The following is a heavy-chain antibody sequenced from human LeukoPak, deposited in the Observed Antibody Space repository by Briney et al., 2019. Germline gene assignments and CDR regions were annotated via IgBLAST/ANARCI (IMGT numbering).Heavy chain of an antibody. D-gene: IGHD1-26*01. V-gene: IGHV4-59*08. J-gene: IGHJ6*02. CDR2: IYYTGST. Sequence: PSETLSLTCTVSGGSISSLYWSWIRQPPGKGLEWIGYIYYTGSTNYNPSLKGRVTMSVDTSTDQFSLRLISVTAADTAVYYCARTVSGDYYGMDVWGQGTTVTVSS. CDR1: GGSISSLY. CDR3: ARTVSGDYYGMDV.